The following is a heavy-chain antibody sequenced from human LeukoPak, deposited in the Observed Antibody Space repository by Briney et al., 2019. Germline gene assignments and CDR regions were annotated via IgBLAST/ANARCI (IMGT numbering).Heavy chain of an antibody. J-gene: IGHJ4*02. V-gene: IGHV4-39*01. CDR2: INYSGST. Sequence: SQTLSLTCTVSGGSISSSSYYWSWIRQPPGKGLEWIASINYSGSTYYNPSLKRRVTISVDTSKNQFSLKLSSVTAADTTVYYCARYVVYGSGIYSFDYWGQGTLVTVSS. CDR3: ARYVVYGSGIYSFDY. D-gene: IGHD3-10*01. CDR1: GGSISSSSYY.